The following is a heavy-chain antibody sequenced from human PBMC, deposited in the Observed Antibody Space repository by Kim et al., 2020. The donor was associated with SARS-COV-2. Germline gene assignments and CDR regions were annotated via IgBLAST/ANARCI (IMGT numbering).Heavy chain of an antibody. CDR3: ARDNWGVFDY. Sequence: GNTNYAQKLQGRVTMTTNTSTSTAYMELRSLRSDDTAVYYCARDNWGVFDYWGQGTLVTVSS. V-gene: IGHV1-18*01. D-gene: IGHD7-27*01. CDR2: GNT. J-gene: IGHJ4*02.